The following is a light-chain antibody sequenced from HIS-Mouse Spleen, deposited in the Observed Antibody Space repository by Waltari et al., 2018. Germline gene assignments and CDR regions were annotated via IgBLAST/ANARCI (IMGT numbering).Light chain of an antibody. CDR1: QDISNY. CDR3: QQYANLPLT. CDR2: DAS. Sequence: DIQMTQSPSSLSASVGDRVTITCQASQDISNYLNWYQQKPGKAPKLLIYDASNLETGVPSRVSGSGSVTDFTFTISSLQPEDIATYYYQQYANLPLTFGGGTKVEIK. J-gene: IGKJ4*01. V-gene: IGKV1-33*01.